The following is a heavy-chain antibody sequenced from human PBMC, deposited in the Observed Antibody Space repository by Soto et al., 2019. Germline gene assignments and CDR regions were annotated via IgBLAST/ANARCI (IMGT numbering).Heavy chain of an antibody. CDR1: GGTFSSYA. J-gene: IGHJ6*02. D-gene: IGHD2-15*01. CDR2: IIPIFGTA. Sequence: ASVKVSCKASGGTFSSYAISWVRQAPGQGLEWMGGIIPIFGTANFAQKFQGRVTITADESTSTAYMELSSLRSEDTAVYYCARGRRFPATHYYYYYGMDVWGQGTTVPSP. V-gene: IGHV1-69*01. CDR3: ARGRRFPATHYYYYYGMDV.